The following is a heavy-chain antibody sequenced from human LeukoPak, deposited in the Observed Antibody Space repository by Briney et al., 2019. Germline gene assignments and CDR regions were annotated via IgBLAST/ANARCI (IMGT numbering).Heavy chain of an antibody. Sequence: GGSLRLSCAASGFTFSSYGMHWVRQAPGKGLEWVAVISYDGSNKCYADSVKGRFTISRDNSKNTLYLQMNSLRAEDTAVYYCAKPPYDSSGYYFDYWGQGTLVTVSS. CDR1: GFTFSSYG. CDR2: ISYDGSNK. CDR3: AKPPYDSSGYYFDY. D-gene: IGHD3-22*01. V-gene: IGHV3-30*18. J-gene: IGHJ4*02.